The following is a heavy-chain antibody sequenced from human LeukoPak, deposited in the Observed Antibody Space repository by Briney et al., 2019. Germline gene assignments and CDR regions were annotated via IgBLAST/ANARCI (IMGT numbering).Heavy chain of an antibody. CDR2: IIPIFGTA. J-gene: IGHJ4*02. CDR1: GGTFSSYA. D-gene: IGHD3-10*01. CDR3: ARGASIGGID. V-gene: IGHV1-69*05. Sequence: SVKVSCKASGGTFSSYAISWVRQAPGQGLEWMGGIIPIFGTANYAQKFQGRVTITTDESTSTAYVELSSLRSEDTAVYYCARGASIGGIDWGQGTLVTVSS.